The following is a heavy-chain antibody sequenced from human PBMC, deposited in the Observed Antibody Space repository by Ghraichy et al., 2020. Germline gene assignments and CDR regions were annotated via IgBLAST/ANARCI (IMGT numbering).Heavy chain of an antibody. J-gene: IGHJ6*02. CDR3: ATRLLTGTTRYLYYYGMDV. Sequence: ASVKVSCKVSGYTLTELSMHWVRQAPGKGLEWMGGFDPEDGETIYAQKFQGRVTMTEDTSTDTAYMELSSLRSEDTAVYYCATRLLTGTTRYLYYYGMDVWGQGTTVTVSS. V-gene: IGHV1-24*01. CDR1: GYTLTELS. CDR2: FDPEDGET. D-gene: IGHD1-7*01.